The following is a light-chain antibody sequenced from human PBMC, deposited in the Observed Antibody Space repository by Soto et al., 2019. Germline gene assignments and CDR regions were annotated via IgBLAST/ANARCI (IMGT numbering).Light chain of an antibody. V-gene: IGLV2-8*01. J-gene: IGLJ3*02. CDR2: EVT. CDR3: SSYAGSNILV. Sequence: QSVLTQPPSASGSPGQSVTISCTGTSNDVGGYNYVSWYQQHPGKVPKLMIYEVTKRPSGVPDRFSGSKSGNTASLTVSGLQAEDEADYYCSSYAGSNILVFGGGTKLTVL. CDR1: SNDVGGYNY.